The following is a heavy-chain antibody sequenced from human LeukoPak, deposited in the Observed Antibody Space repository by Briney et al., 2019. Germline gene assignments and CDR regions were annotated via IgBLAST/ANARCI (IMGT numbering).Heavy chain of an antibody. CDR3: ARGTDSSLDY. CDR2: IGTAGDT. D-gene: IGHD3-22*01. CDR1: GFTFSSYD. V-gene: IGHV3-13*04. J-gene: IGHJ4*02. Sequence: GGSVRLSCGASGFTFSSYDMHWVRQATGKGLEWVSAIGTAGDTYYPGSVKGRFTISRENAKNPLYLQMNSLRAGDTAVYYCARGTDSSLDYWGQGTLVTVSS.